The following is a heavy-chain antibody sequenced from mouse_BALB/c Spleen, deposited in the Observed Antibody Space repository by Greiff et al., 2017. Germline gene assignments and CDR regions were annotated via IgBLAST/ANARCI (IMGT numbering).Heavy chain of an antibody. CDR2: ISSGSSTI. CDR1: GFTFSSFG. CDR3: ARSGYYGDY. V-gene: IGHV5-17*02. Sequence: EVKLEESGGGLVQPGGSRKLSCAASGFTFSSFGMHWVRQAPEKGLEWVAYISSGSSTIYYADTVKGRFTISRDNPKNTLFLQMTSLRSEDTAMYYCARSGYYGDYWGQGTTLTVSS. J-gene: IGHJ2*01. D-gene: IGHD1-1*01.